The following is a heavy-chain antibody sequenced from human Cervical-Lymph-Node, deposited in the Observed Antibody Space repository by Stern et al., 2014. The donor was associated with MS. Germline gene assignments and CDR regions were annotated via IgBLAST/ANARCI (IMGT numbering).Heavy chain of an antibody. CDR3: ARVPLYCSSTSCLYGMDV. CDR2: INPRSGGT. D-gene: IGHD2-2*01. J-gene: IGHJ6*02. CDR1: GYTFTDYF. V-gene: IGHV1-2*06. Sequence: VQLVESGAEVKKPGASVKGSCKASGYTFTDYFIHWVRQAPGQGLEWMGRINPRSGGTTYAPRFQGRDTLTGDTSISSAYMELSRLRSDDTAVYYCARVPLYCSSTSCLYGMDVWGQGTTVTVSS.